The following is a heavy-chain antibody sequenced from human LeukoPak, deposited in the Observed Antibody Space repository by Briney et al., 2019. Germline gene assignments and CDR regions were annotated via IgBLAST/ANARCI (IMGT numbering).Heavy chain of an antibody. CDR2: IYYSGST. CDR3: ARVSSSWSDAFDI. D-gene: IGHD6-13*01. V-gene: IGHV4-59*01. CDR1: GGSISSYY. Sequence: SETPSLTCTVSGGSISSYYWSWIRQPPGKGLEWIGYIYYSGSTNYNPSLKSRVTISVDTSKNQFSLKLSSVTAADTAVYYCARVSSSWSDAFDIWGQGTMVTVSS. J-gene: IGHJ3*02.